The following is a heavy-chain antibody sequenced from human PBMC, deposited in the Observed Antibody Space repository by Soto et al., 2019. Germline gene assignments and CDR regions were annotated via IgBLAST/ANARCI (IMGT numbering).Heavy chain of an antibody. Sequence: PSQTLSLTCAISGDSVSSNTDAWNWIRQSPSRGLEWLGRTYYRSKWNNDYAGSVKSRISINPDTSTNQFSLQLSSVTPEDTAVYYCARGTGASRNIYYFDYWGQGTVVTVSS. J-gene: IGHJ4*02. V-gene: IGHV6-1*01. D-gene: IGHD2-8*02. CDR3: ARGTGASRNIYYFDY. CDR2: TYYRSKWNN. CDR1: GDSVSSNTDA.